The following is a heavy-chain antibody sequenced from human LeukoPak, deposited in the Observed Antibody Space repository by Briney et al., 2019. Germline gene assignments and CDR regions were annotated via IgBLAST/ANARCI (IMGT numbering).Heavy chain of an antibody. CDR1: GGSFSGYY. CDR2: INHSGST. J-gene: IGHJ6*02. V-gene: IGHV4-34*01. Sequence: SETLSLTRAVYGGSFSGYYWSWIRQPPGKGLEWIGEINHSGSTNYNPSLKSRVTISVDTSKNQFSLKLSSVTAADTAVYYCARGLVVVVAATRGMDVWGQGTTVTVSS. CDR3: ARGLVVVVAATRGMDV. D-gene: IGHD2-15*01.